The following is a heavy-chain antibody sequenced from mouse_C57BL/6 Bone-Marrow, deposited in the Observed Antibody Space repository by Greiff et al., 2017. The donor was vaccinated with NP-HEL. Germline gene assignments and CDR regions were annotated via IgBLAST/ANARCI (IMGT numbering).Heavy chain of an antibody. D-gene: IGHD3-2*02. J-gene: IGHJ2*01. Sequence: QVQLKQPGAELVMPGASVKLSCKASGYTFTSYWMHWVKQRPGQGLEWIGEIDPSDSYTNYNQKFKGKSTLTVDKSSSTASMQLSSLPSEDSAVYYCARGGTAQADFDDWGQGTTLTVSS. V-gene: IGHV1-69*01. CDR3: ARGGTAQADFDD. CDR2: IDPSDSYT. CDR1: GYTFTSYW.